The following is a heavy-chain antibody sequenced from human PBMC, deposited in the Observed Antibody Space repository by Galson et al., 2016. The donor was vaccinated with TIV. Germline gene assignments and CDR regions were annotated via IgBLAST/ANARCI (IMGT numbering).Heavy chain of an antibody. CDR1: GGTFSSYA. CDR2: IIGMFGTP. Sequence: SVKVSCKASGGTFSSYAISWVRQAPGQGLEWMGGIIGMFGTPNYAQKFQGRVTITADELTSTAYMELSSLRSEDTAVYYCARGTGYYDNSAYNAWGQGTLVTVSS. D-gene: IGHD3-22*01. CDR3: ARGTGYYDNSAYNA. V-gene: IGHV1-69*13. J-gene: IGHJ5*02.